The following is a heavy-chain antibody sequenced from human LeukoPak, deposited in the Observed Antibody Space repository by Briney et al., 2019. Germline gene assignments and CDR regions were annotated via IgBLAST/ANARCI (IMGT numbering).Heavy chain of an antibody. D-gene: IGHD3-22*01. Sequence: GGSLRLSCAASGFTFSSYWMSWVRQAPGKGLEWVANIKQDGSDKYYVDSVKGRFTISRDNAKNPLYLQMNSLRAEDTAVYYCARDNYYDSSGHYNGNWFDPWGQGTLVTVSS. CDR2: IKQDGSDK. CDR1: GFTFSSYW. CDR3: ARDNYYDSSGHYNGNWFDP. V-gene: IGHV3-7*01. J-gene: IGHJ5*02.